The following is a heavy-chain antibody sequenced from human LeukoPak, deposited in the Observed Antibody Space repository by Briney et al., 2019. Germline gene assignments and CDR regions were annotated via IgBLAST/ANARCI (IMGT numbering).Heavy chain of an antibody. CDR2: MYSGGNT. D-gene: IGHD4-11*01. CDR1: GFTVSSSY. Sequence: GGSLRLSCAASGFTVSSSYISWVRQAPGKGLEWVSVMYSGGNTYYADSVKGRFTISRDKSKNTLYLQMNSLRAEDTAVYHCARVQAVLQNFDYWGQGTLVTVSS. J-gene: IGHJ4*02. CDR3: ARVQAVLQNFDY. V-gene: IGHV3-66*01.